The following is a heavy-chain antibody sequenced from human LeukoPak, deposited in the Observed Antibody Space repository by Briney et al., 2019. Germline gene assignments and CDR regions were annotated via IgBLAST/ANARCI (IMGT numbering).Heavy chain of an antibody. CDR1: GYTFTGYY. Sequence: GASVKVSCKASGYTFTGYYMHWVRQAPGQGLERMGWINPNSGGTNYAQKFQGRVTMTRDTSISTAYMELSRLRSDDTAVYYCARDALYYGSGRAFDPWGQGTLVTVSS. CDR3: ARDALYYGSGRAFDP. J-gene: IGHJ5*02. V-gene: IGHV1-2*02. D-gene: IGHD3-10*01. CDR2: INPNSGGT.